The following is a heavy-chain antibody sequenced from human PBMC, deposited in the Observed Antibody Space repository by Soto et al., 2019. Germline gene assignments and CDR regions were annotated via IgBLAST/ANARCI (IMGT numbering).Heavy chain of an antibody. J-gene: IGHJ6*02. V-gene: IGHV4-34*01. CDR2: INHSGST. D-gene: IGHD3-16*02. Sequence: PSETLSLTCAVYGGSFSGYYWSWIRQPPGKGLEWIGEINHSGSTNYNPSLKSRVTISVDTSKNQFSLKLSSVTAADTAVYYCARELSLYYYYYGMDVWGQGTTVTVSS. CDR3: ARELSLYYYYYGMDV. CDR1: GGSFSGYY.